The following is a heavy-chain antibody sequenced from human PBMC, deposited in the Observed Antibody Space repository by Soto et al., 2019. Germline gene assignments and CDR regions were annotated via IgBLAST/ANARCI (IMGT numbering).Heavy chain of an antibody. Sequence: SVKVSCKASGGTFSSYAISWVRQAPGQGLEWMGGIIPIFGTANYAQKFQGRVTITADESTSTAYMELSSLRSEDTAVYYCAIQWLRFERDYYYYYGMDVWGQGTTVTVSS. CDR2: IIPIFGTA. CDR1: GGTFSSYA. D-gene: IGHD5-12*01. J-gene: IGHJ6*02. CDR3: AIQWLRFERDYYYYYGMDV. V-gene: IGHV1-69*13.